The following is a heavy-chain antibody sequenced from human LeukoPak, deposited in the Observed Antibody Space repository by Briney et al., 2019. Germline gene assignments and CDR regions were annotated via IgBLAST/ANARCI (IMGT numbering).Heavy chain of an antibody. D-gene: IGHD3-3*01. CDR1: GGSISSYY. CDR2: IYTSGST. Sequence: SETLSLTCTVSGGSISSYYWSWIRQPPGKGLEWIGYIYTSGSTNYNPSLQSRVTISVDTSKNQFSLKLSSVTAADTAVYYCARLDRFTIFGVVRDFDLWGVAPWSLSPQ. V-gene: IGHV4-4*09. CDR3: ARLDRFTIFGVVRDFDL. J-gene: IGHJ2*01.